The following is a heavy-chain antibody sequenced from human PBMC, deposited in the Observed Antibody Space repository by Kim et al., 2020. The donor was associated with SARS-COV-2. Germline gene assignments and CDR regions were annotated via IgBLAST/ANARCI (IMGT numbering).Heavy chain of an antibody. D-gene: IGHD5-12*01. J-gene: IGHJ6*01. V-gene: IGHV3-30-3*01. Sequence: GGSLRLSCAASGFTFRNYALHWVRQAPGKGPEWVSVISYDATNNYYADSVSGRFTFSSANSKSTLYLHMNSMRIDNTGLYYCATDLAPWPASRFFYAMDV. CDR1: GFTFRNYA. CDR2: ISYDATNN. CDR3: ATDLAPWPASRFFYAMDV.